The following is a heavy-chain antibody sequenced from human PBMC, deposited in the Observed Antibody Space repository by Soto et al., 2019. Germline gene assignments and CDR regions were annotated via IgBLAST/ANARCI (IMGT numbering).Heavy chain of an antibody. J-gene: IGHJ6*02. V-gene: IGHV1-69*06. Sequence: QVQLVQSGADVKKPGSSVKVSCKASGGTFSSYAISWVRQAPGQGLEWMGGIIPIFGTTNYARRFQGRVTITADKSTSTAYMELLSLRSEDTAVYYCARGTRSGSYYYYGLDVWGQGTTVTVSS. CDR3: ARGTRSGSYYYYGLDV. D-gene: IGHD1-26*01. CDR2: IIPIFGTT. CDR1: GGTFSSYA.